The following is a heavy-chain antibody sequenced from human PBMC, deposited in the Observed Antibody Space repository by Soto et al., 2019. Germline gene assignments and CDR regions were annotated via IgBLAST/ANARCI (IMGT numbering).Heavy chain of an antibody. J-gene: IGHJ6*03. V-gene: IGHV3-23*01. CDR3: AKDSSSGWYIADYYYYYMDV. Sequence: EVQLLESGGGLVRPGGSLRLSCAASGFTFSSYAMSWVRQAPGKGLEWVSAISGSGGSTYYADSVKGRFTISRDNSKNTLYLQMNSLRAEDTAVYYCAKDSSSGWYIADYYYYYMDVWGKGTTVTVSS. D-gene: IGHD6-19*01. CDR1: GFTFSSYA. CDR2: ISGSGGST.